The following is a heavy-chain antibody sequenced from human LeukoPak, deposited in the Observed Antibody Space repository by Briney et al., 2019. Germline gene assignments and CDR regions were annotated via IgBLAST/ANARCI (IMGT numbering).Heavy chain of an antibody. V-gene: IGHV4-39*07. Sequence: KPSETLSLTCTVSGGSISTSNYYWGWIRQPPGKGLEWIGEINHSGSTNYSPSLKSRVTLSVDTSKNQFSLKLSSVTAADTAVYYCARENYYDSSGYYYAPADYWGQGTLVTVSS. CDR1: GGSISTSNYY. CDR2: INHSGST. J-gene: IGHJ4*02. D-gene: IGHD3-22*01. CDR3: ARENYYDSSGYYYAPADY.